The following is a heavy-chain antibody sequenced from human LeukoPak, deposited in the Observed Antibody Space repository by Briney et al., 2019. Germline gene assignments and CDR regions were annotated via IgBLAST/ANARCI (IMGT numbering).Heavy chain of an antibody. Sequence: ASVKVSYKASGYSFTTYAIHWVRQAPGQGPEWMGRINTNTGNPTYAQGFTGRFVFYLDTSVSAAYLQINSLQAEDTAVYYCAREAGLVRRYDAFEIWGQGAMVSVSS. CDR3: AREAGLVRRYDAFEI. CDR1: GYSFTTYA. V-gene: IGHV7-4-1*02. CDR2: INTNTGNP. J-gene: IGHJ3*02. D-gene: IGHD3-10*01.